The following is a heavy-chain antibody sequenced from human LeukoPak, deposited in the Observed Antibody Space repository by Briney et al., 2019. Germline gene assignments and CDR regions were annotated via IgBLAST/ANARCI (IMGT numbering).Heavy chain of an antibody. CDR1: GYTFTGYY. Sequence: SVKVSCKASGYTFTGYYMHWVRQAPGQGLEWMGWINPNSGGTNYAQKFQGRVTMTTDTSTSTVYMELRSLRSDDTAVYYCAREVVGSGSYYKDYWGQGTLVTVSS. CDR2: INPNSGGT. V-gene: IGHV1-2*02. J-gene: IGHJ4*02. D-gene: IGHD3-10*01. CDR3: AREVVGSGSYYKDY.